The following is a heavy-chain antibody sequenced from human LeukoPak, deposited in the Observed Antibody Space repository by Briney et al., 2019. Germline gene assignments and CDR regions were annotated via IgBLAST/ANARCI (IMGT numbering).Heavy chain of an antibody. J-gene: IGHJ4*02. CDR1: GYTLSSYG. CDR2: ISICNGNT. D-gene: IGHD2-21*02. Sequence: ASVKVSCKASGYTLSSYGVNWVRQAPGQGLEWMGWISICNGNTEYAQILQGRVTMTTDTSTSTVYMELTSLRSDDTAVYYCASNPRGDSWTFDYWGQGTLVTVSS. V-gene: IGHV1-18*04. CDR3: ASNPRGDSWTFDY.